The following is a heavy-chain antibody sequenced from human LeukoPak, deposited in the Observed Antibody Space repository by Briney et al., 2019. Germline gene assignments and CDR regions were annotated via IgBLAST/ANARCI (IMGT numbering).Heavy chain of an antibody. CDR1: GGSISSGEYY. D-gene: IGHD6-13*01. V-gene: IGHV4-31*03. CDR3: ARDRIAGRWFDP. J-gene: IGHJ5*02. CDR2: IYYSGST. Sequence: SETLSLTCTASGGSISSGEYYWTRLRRHPGKGLEWIGYIYYSGSTYYNPSLKSRVIISVDTSKNQFSLKLSSVTDADTAVYYCARDRIAGRWFDPWGQGTLVTVSS.